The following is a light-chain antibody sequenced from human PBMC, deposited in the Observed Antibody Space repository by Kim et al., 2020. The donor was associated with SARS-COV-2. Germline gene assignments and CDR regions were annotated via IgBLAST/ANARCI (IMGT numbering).Light chain of an antibody. CDR1: QTVPSKY. J-gene: IGKJ4*01. V-gene: IGKV3-20*01. Sequence: YPGEGATLSCRASQTVPSKYLAWYQQKPGQAPRLLIHGASSRATGIPDRFSGSGSGTDFTLTISRLEPEDFAVYYCHQYGSSPLTFGGGTKVDIK. CDR2: GAS. CDR3: HQYGSSPLT.